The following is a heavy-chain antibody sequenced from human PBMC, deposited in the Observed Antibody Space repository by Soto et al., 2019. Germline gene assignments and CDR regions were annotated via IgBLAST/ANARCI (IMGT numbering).Heavy chain of an antibody. D-gene: IGHD3-3*01. J-gene: IGHJ4*02. Sequence: QVQLVESGGGVVQSGRSLRLSCAASGFTFSSYGMHWVRQAPGMGLEWVAVISYDGSEKYYADSVKGRFTISGDSTKNTLYLQMNSLRPEDAAVYYCAKDTFIGGLDHWGQGTLVTVSS. CDR3: AKDTFIGGLDH. CDR2: ISYDGSEK. V-gene: IGHV3-30*18. CDR1: GFTFSSYG.